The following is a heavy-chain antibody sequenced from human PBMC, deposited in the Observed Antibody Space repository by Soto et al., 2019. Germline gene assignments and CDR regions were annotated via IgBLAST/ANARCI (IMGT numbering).Heavy chain of an antibody. V-gene: IGHV6-1*01. Sequence: SQTLSLPCAISGDSVSSNSASWNWIRQSPSRGLEWLGRTYYRSKWYNDYAVSVKSRLTINPDTSKNQFSLQLNSVTPEDTAVYYCARDEDLVVVVPAARNWFDPWGQGTLVTVSS. CDR3: ARDEDLVVVVPAARNWFDP. CDR2: TYYRSKWYN. D-gene: IGHD2-2*01. J-gene: IGHJ5*02. CDR1: GDSVSSNSAS.